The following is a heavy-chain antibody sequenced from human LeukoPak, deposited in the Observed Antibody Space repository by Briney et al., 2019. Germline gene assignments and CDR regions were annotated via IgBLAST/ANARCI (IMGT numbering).Heavy chain of an antibody. D-gene: IGHD6-13*01. CDR3: ARDFHSSSWYYFDY. J-gene: IGHJ4*02. CDR1: GGSFSGYY. CDR2: IYHSGST. Sequence: SETLSLTCAVYGGSFSGYYWSWIRQPPGKGLEWIGEIYHSGSTNYNPSLKSRVTISVDKSKNQFSLKLSSVTAADTAVYYCARDFHSSSWYYFDYWGQGTLVTVSS. V-gene: IGHV4-34*01.